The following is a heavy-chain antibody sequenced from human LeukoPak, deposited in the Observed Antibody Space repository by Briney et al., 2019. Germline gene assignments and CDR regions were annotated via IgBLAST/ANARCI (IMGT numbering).Heavy chain of an antibody. Sequence: GRSLRLSCAASGFTFSSYAMHWVRQAPGKGLEWVAVISYDGSSKYYADSVKGRFTISRDNSKNTLYLQMNSLRAENTAVYYCARGAPGAFDIWGQGTMVTVSS. CDR1: GFTFSSYA. V-gene: IGHV3-30-3*01. CDR3: ARGAPGAFDI. J-gene: IGHJ3*02. CDR2: ISYDGSSK.